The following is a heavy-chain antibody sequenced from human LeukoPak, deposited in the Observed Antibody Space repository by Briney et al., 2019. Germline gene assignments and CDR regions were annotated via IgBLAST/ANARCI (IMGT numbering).Heavy chain of an antibody. CDR3: ARVNLYLYGDYGRKGAFDI. CDR1: GGSFSGYY. Sequence: KTSETLSLTCAVYGGSFSGYYWSWIRQPPGKGLEWIGEINHSGSTNYNPSLKSRVTISVDTSKNQFSLKLSSVTAADTAVYYCARVNLYLYGDYGRKGAFDIWGQGTMVTVSS. CDR2: INHSGST. J-gene: IGHJ3*02. D-gene: IGHD4-17*01. V-gene: IGHV4-34*01.